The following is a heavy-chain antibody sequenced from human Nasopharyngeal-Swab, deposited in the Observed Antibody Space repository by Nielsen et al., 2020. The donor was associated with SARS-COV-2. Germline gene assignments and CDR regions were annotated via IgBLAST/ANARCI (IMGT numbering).Heavy chain of an antibody. J-gene: IGHJ4*01. D-gene: IGHD5-18*01. CDR1: GCTFDDYA. CDR3: SKDKGYRYDRGFGY. Sequence: SPKTPFPALGCTFDDYAMHWVRQAPGKGLEWVSGISGNRGSIGYADSGKGRFTISRDNAKNSLYLQMNSLRAEDTALYYCSKDKGYRYDRGFGYWGHGTLVTVSS. V-gene: IGHV3-9*01. CDR2: ISGNRGSI.